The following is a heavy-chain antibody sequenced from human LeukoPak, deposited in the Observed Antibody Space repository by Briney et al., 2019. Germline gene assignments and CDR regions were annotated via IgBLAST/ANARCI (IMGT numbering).Heavy chain of an antibody. Sequence: SETLSLTCAVYGGSFSGYYWSWIRQPPGKGLEWIGEINHSGSTNYNPSLKSRVTISVDTSKNQFSLKLSSVTAADTAVYYCARGMMDDIVVVPAAMPLDYWGQGTLVTVSS. CDR2: INHSGST. CDR1: GGSFSGYY. J-gene: IGHJ4*02. D-gene: IGHD2-2*01. CDR3: ARGMMDDIVVVPAAMPLDY. V-gene: IGHV4-34*01.